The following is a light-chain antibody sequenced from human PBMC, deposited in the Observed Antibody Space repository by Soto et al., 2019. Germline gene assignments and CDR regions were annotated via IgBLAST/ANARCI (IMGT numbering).Light chain of an antibody. CDR1: QSISSY. Sequence: DIPMTQSPSSLSASIGDRVTITCWASQSISSYLSWYQQKPGKAPKLLIYGASSLQSGVPSRFSGSGSGTDFTLIISSLQPEDFATYYCQQSYIIPYTFGQGTKLEIK. CDR2: GAS. CDR3: QQSYIIPYT. V-gene: IGKV1-39*01. J-gene: IGKJ2*01.